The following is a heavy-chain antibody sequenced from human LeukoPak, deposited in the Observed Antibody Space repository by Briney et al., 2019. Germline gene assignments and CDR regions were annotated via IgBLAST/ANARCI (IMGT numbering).Heavy chain of an antibody. Sequence: PGGSLRLSCAASGFTVTSNSMNWVRQAPGKGLEWVSVIYSGTNTHFADSVKGRFSISRDNSKNTLYLQMNSLRVEDTAIYYCARSSVWLSFDYWGQGTLVTVSS. V-gene: IGHV3-53*01. CDR1: GFTVTSNS. CDR2: IYSGTNT. J-gene: IGHJ4*02. D-gene: IGHD6-19*01. CDR3: ARSSVWLSFDY.